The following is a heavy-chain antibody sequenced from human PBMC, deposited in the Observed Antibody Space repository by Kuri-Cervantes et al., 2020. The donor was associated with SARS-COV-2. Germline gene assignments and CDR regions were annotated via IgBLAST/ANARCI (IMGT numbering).Heavy chain of an antibody. CDR3: VRDHDYGSRNKFDF. D-gene: IGHD6-13*01. V-gene: IGHV4-39*02. CDR1: HEPLYSSSHF. CDR2: VFYSGTT. Sequence: GSLRLSCTVSHEPLYSSSHFWGWIHQSPGKGLEWIGSVFYSGTTYYNPSLQSRVTVSVDLSKNQFSLSLQSVTAADTAVYYCVRDHDYGSRNKFDFWGPGALVTVSS. J-gene: IGHJ4*02.